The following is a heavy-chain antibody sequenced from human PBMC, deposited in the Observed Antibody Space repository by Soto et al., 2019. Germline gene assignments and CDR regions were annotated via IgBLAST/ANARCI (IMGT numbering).Heavy chain of an antibody. CDR3: AIAVTDDSSGYYLFAFDI. Sequence: PGGSLRLSCAASGFTFSSYSMNWVRQAPGKGLEWVSYISSSSSIIYYADSVKGRFTISRDNAKNSLYLQMNSLRAEDTAVYYCAIAVTDDSSGYYLFAFDIWGQGTMVTVSS. CDR1: GFTFSSYS. V-gene: IGHV3-48*01. D-gene: IGHD3-22*01. J-gene: IGHJ3*02. CDR2: ISSSSSII.